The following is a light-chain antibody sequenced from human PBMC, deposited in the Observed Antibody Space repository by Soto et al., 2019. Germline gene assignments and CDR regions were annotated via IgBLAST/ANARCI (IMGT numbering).Light chain of an antibody. CDR2: EVT. CDR1: SSDVGGYNY. CDR3: SSYAGSNNLKV. Sequence: QSALAHPPSASGSRGQSVTISCTGTSSDVGGYNYVSWYQQHPGKAPKLMIYEVTKRPSGVPDRFSGSKSGNTASLTVSGLQAEDEADYYCSSYAGSNNLKVFGTGTKLTVL. V-gene: IGLV2-8*01. J-gene: IGLJ1*01.